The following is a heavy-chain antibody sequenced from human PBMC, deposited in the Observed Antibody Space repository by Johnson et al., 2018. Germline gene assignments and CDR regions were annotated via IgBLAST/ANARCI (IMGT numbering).Heavy chain of an antibody. CDR1: GFTFSSYG. J-gene: IGHJ4*02. CDR2: ISYDGSNK. CDR3: AKDLGGGYPVY. D-gene: IGHD5-12*01. V-gene: IGHV3-30*18. Sequence: QVQLVQSGGGVVQPGRSLRLSCAASGFTFSSYGMHWVRQAPGKGLEWVAVISYDGSNKYYADSVKGRFTISRDNSKNTVYLEMNSLRGEDTAVYYCAKDLGGGYPVYWGQGTLVTVSS.